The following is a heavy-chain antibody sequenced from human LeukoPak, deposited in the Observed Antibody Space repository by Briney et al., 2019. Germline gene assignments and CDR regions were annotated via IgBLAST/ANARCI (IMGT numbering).Heavy chain of an antibody. CDR3: AKGVKWELPFDY. D-gene: IGHD1-26*01. V-gene: IGHV3-23*01. Sequence: PGGSLGLSCAASGFTFSNYAMSWVRQAPGKGLEWVSAISNSDGSGRTYYADSVKGRFTISRDNSKNTLFLQMNSLRAEDTAVYYCAKGVKWELPFDYWGQGTLVPVSS. CDR2: ISNSDGSGRT. J-gene: IGHJ4*02. CDR1: GFTFSNYA.